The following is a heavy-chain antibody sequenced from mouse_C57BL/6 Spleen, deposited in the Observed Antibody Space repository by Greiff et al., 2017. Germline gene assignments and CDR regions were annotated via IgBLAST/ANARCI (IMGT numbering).Heavy chain of an antibody. D-gene: IGHD2-5*01. V-gene: IGHV1-76*01. J-gene: IGHJ1*03. CDR1: GYTFTDYY. CDR2: IYPGSGNT. CDR3: ARSACYSNYGYFAV. Sequence: VQLQQSGAELVKPGASVKLSCKASGYTFTDYYINWVKQRPGQGLEWIARIYPGSGNTYYNEKFKGKATLTAEKSSSTAYMHISSLTSEDSAVYFCARSACYSNYGYFAVWGTGTTVTVSS.